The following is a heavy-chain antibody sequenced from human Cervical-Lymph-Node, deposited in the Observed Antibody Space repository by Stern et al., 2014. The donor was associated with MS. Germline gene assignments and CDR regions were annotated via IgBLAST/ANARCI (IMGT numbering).Heavy chain of an antibody. J-gene: IGHJ5*02. CDR2: IYYRGHS. CDR3: ARATDL. V-gene: IGHV4-59*11. CDR1: GASITSHF. Sequence: QVQLQESGPGLLRPSETLSLTCNVSGASITSHFWSWIRQPPGKGLEWFGYIYYRGHSNYNAPLKGRVALSTQTSKNQFPLQQISVTAADTAVYYYARATDLWGQGILVPVSS.